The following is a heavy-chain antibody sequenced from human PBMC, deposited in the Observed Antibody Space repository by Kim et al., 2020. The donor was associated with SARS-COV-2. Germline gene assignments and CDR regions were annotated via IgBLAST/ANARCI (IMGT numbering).Heavy chain of an antibody. CDR3: ARHSSSVWYVADPQKYFQH. V-gene: IGHV1-18*01. D-gene: IGHD6-6*01. J-gene: IGHJ1*01. CDR1: GYTFTSYG. CDR2: ISAYNGNT. Sequence: ASVKVSCKASGYTFTSYGISWVRQAPGQGLEWMGWISAYNGNTNYAQKLQGRVTMTTDTSTSTAYMELRSLRSDDTAVYYCARHSSSVWYVADPQKYFQHWGQGTLVTVSS.